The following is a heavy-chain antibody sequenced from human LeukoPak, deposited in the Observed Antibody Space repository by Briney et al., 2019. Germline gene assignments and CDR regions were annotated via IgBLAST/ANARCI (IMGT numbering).Heavy chain of an antibody. D-gene: IGHD1-26*01. J-gene: IGHJ4*02. CDR2: ISAYNGNT. Sequence: ASVTVSFTASVYTFTIYGISWVRQAPGQGLEWMGWISAYNGNTNYAQKLQGRVTMTTDTSTSTAYMELRSLRSDDTAVYYCARAEWELPHFDYWGQGTLVTVSS. CDR1: VYTFTIYG. CDR3: ARAEWELPHFDY. V-gene: IGHV1-18*01.